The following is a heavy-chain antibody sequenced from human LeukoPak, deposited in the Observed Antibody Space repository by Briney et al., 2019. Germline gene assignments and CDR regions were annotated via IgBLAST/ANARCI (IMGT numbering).Heavy chain of an antibody. J-gene: IGHJ4*02. D-gene: IGHD5-12*01. Sequence: GGSLRLSCAASGFTFSSYAMSWVRQAPGKGLEWVSAISGSGGSTYYADSVKGRFTISRDNSKNTLYLQMNSLRAEDTAVYYCARDSAGGYDPRPFDYWGQGTLVTVSS. V-gene: IGHV3-23*01. CDR1: GFTFSSYA. CDR3: ARDSAGGYDPRPFDY. CDR2: ISGSGGST.